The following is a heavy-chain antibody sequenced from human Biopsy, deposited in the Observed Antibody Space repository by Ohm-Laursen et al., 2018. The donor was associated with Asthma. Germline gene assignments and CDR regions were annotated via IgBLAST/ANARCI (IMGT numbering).Heavy chain of an antibody. CDR2: ISSSSSYI. D-gene: IGHD3-16*01. Sequence: SLRLSCAAAGFTFRSYDMHWVRQAPGKGLEWVSSISSSSSYIYYADSVKGRFTISRDNAKNSLYLQMNSLRAEDTAVYYCAREGGADYYYYGMDVWGQGTTVTVSS. CDR3: AREGGADYYYYGMDV. J-gene: IGHJ6*02. CDR1: GFTFRSYD. V-gene: IGHV3-21*01.